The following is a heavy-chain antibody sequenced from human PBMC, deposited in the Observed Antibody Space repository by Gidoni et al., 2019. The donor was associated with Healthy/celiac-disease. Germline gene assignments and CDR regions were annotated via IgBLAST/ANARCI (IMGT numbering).Heavy chain of an antibody. CDR3: AKDIGQLVDDGGFDY. CDR1: GLTFDDYD. D-gene: IGHD6-6*01. V-gene: IGHV3-9*01. CDR2: ISWNSGSI. Sequence: EVQLVESGGGWVQPGRSLRVSCAASGLTFDDYDMHWVRRAPGKGLELLSGISWNSGSIGYADSVKGRFTISRDNAKHSLYLQMISLRAEATALYYCAKDIGQLVDDGGFDYWGQGTLVTVSS. J-gene: IGHJ4*02.